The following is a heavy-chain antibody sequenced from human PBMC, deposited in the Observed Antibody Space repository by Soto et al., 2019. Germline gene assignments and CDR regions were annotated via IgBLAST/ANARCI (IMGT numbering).Heavy chain of an antibody. D-gene: IGHD3-16*01. J-gene: IGHJ4*02. CDR1: GFTFSGHS. Sequence: GGSLRLSCAASGFTFSGHSLNWIRQAPGKGLEWVSYITGSGVTMYADSVKGRFTISRDSAKNSLYLQMNSLRAEDTAVYYCARDGGASTFDFDSWGQGTLDTVSS. CDR2: ITGSGVTM. V-gene: IGHV3-48*04. CDR3: ARDGGASTFDFDS.